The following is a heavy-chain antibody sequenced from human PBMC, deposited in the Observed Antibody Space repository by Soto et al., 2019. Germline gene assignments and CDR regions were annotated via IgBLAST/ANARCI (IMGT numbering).Heavy chain of an antibody. J-gene: IGHJ4*02. D-gene: IGHD6-13*01. CDR1: GYTFTSYC. CDR3: ARDRLRWYRVDD. V-gene: IGHV1-46*01. Sequence: QVLLVQSGAEVKKSGASVKVSCKASGYTFTSYCIHWVRQAPGQGLECMGIINPDGGTTSYAQKFQGRITMTRDTSTSTLYIELSSLTSDDTAVYYCARDRLRWYRVDDWGKGSLLTVS. CDR2: INPDGGTT.